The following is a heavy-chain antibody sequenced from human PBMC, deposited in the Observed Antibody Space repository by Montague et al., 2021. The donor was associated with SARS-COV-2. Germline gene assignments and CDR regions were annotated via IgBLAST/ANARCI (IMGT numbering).Heavy chain of an antibody. D-gene: IGHD3-10*01. CDR1: GGSLRHSY. Sequence: SETLSLTCSVSGGSLRHSYWTWIRQAPERGLEWIGYIYHTGTTKYNPALQSRFTISVDTAKNQFFLSLTSVTAADTAVYYCARVSSAAIRGVIKTWGYYALDVWGRGTTVRVSS. J-gene: IGHJ6*02. V-gene: IGHV4-59*12. CDR3: ARVSSAAIRGVIKTWGYYALDV. CDR2: IYHTGTT.